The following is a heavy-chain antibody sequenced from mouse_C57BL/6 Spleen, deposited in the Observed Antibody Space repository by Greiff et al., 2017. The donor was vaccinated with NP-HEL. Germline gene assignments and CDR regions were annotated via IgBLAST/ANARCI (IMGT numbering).Heavy chain of an antibody. Sequence: QVQLKESGAELVRPGASVTLSCKASGYTFTDYEMHWVKQTPVHGLEWIGAIDPETGGTAYNQKFKGKAILTADKSSSTAYMELRSLTSEDSAVYYCTRRYDYLFAYWGQGTLVTVSA. CDR1: GYTFTDYE. CDR3: TRRYDYLFAY. D-gene: IGHD2-4*01. J-gene: IGHJ3*01. V-gene: IGHV1-15*01. CDR2: IDPETGGT.